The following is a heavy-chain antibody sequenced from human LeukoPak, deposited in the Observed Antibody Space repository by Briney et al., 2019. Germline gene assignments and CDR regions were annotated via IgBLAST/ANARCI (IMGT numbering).Heavy chain of an antibody. CDR2: IYHSGST. CDR1: GYSISSGYY. J-gene: IGHJ4*02. CDR3: ARLGYSYGPGYFDY. Sequence: SETLSLTCTVSGYSISSGYYWGWIRQPPGKGLEWIGSIYHSGSTYYNPSLKSRVTISVDTSKNQFSLKLSSVTAADTAVYYCARLGYSYGPGYFDYWGQGTLVTVSS. D-gene: IGHD5-18*01. V-gene: IGHV4-38-2*02.